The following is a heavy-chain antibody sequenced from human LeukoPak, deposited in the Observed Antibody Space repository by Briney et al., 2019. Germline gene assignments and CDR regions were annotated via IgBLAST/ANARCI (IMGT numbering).Heavy chain of an antibody. D-gene: IGHD6-13*01. CDR2: IIPIFGTA. CDR3: AKSGGHSSSWYYFDY. V-gene: IGHV1-69*13. Sequence: SVKVSCKASGGTFSSYAISWVRQAPGQGLEWMGGIIPIFGTANYAQKFQGRVTITADESTSTAYMELSSLRSEDTAVYYCAKSGGHSSSWYYFDYWGQGTLVTVSS. CDR1: GGTFSSYA. J-gene: IGHJ4*02.